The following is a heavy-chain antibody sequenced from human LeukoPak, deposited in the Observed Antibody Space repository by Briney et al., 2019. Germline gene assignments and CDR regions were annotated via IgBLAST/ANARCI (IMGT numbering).Heavy chain of an antibody. J-gene: IGHJ3*01. D-gene: IGHD6-13*01. CDR1: GFTFSSYA. V-gene: IGHV3-23*01. Sequence: GGSLRLSCAASGFTFSSYAMTWVRQAPGKGLEWVSAFSATDGSAQYAESVEGRFTISRDNSKNTLFLQMNSLGAEDTAVYYCARAKMAAAGTGAFDVWGQGTLVTVSS. CDR2: FSATDGSA. CDR3: ARAKMAAAGTGAFDV.